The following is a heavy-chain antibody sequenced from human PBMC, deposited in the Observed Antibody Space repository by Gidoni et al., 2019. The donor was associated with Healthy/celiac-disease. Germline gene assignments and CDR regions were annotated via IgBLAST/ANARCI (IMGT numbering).Heavy chain of an antibody. CDR1: GGSFSGYY. D-gene: IGHD3-3*01. Sequence: QVQLQQWGAGLLKLSETLSLTCAVYGGSFSGYYWRWIRQPPGKGLGWSGEINHSGSTNSNPSLKSRVTISVDTYKNQFSLKLSSVTAADTAVYYCARDDYDFWSGDVVIAPEEYYYYGMDVWGQGTTVTVSS. V-gene: IGHV4-34*01. J-gene: IGHJ6*02. CDR2: INHSGST. CDR3: ARDDYDFWSGDVVIAPEEYYYYGMDV.